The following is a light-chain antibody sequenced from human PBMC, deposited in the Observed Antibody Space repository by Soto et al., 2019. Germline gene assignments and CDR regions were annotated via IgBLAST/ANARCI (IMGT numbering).Light chain of an antibody. J-gene: IGKJ4*01. Sequence: EIVLTQSPATLSLSPGERATLSCRASQSVDNYLAWYQQKPGQAPRLLIYDVSNRATGTPARFSGSGSGTDFTLSISSLEPEDFAVYYCQQRSNWPLTFGGGTKVEIK. V-gene: IGKV3-11*01. CDR1: QSVDNY. CDR3: QQRSNWPLT. CDR2: DVS.